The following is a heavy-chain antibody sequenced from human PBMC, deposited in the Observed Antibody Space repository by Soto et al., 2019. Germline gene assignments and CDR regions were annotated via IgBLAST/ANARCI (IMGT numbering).Heavy chain of an antibody. D-gene: IGHD6-13*01. CDR1: GGSISSNY. Sequence: ASETLSLTCTVSGGSISSNYWTWIRQPPGKGLEWIGYVYNSGGTNYNPSLKSRVTISEDTSKSQFSLKVNSMTAADTAVYYCARYRREAVAGYTLDNWGQGILVTVPQ. CDR2: VYNSGGT. CDR3: ARYRREAVAGYTLDN. J-gene: IGHJ4*02. V-gene: IGHV4-59*01.